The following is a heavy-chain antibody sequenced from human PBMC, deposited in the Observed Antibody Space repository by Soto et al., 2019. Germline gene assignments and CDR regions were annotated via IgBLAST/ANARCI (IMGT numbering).Heavy chain of an antibody. CDR1: GFTFSSYW. J-gene: IGHJ4*02. CDR2: IKQDGSEK. V-gene: IGHV3-7*03. CDR3: ARDRRYYYDSSGYNY. Sequence: EVQLVESGGGLVQPGGSLRLSCAASGFTFSSYWMSWVRQAPGKGLEWVANIKQDGSEKYYVDSVKGRFTISRDNAKNSLYLQMNSLRAEDMAVYYCARDRRYYYDSSGYNYWGQGTLVTVSS. D-gene: IGHD3-22*01.